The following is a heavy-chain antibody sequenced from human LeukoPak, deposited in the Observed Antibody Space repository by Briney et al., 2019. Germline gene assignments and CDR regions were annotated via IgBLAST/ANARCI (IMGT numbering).Heavy chain of an antibody. CDR3: ARAAAPYYYDSSGYFFDY. Sequence: GGSLRLSCAASGFTFSSYSMNWVRQAPGKGLEWGSYISSSSSTIYYADSVKGRFTISRDNAKNSLYLQMNSLRAEDTAVYYCARAAAPYYYDSSGYFFDYWGQGTLVTVSS. J-gene: IGHJ4*02. V-gene: IGHV3-48*01. CDR2: ISSSSSTI. CDR1: GFTFSSYS. D-gene: IGHD3-22*01.